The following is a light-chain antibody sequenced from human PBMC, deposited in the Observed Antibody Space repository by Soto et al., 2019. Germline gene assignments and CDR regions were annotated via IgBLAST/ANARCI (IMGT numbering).Light chain of an antibody. Sequence: QTVVTQEPSLTVSPGGTVTLTCASRAGAVTSAYYTNWLQQKPGQAPRALIYSTSDKHSWTPARFSGSLLGGKAALTLSAAQPEDEDDYYCLLYYGGAQVLFGGGTKLTVL. V-gene: IGLV7-43*01. J-gene: IGLJ2*01. CDR1: AGAVTSAYY. CDR2: STS. CDR3: LLYYGGAQVL.